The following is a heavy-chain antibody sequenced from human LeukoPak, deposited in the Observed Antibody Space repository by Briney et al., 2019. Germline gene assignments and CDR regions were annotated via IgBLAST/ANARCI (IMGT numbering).Heavy chain of an antibody. V-gene: IGHV1-2*02. D-gene: IGHD2-21*02. Sequence: ASVKVSCKASGYYIHWVRQAPGQGLEWMGWINPNSGATNYAQKFQGRVTMTSDTSISTAYMELSRLRSDDTAMYYCAREKVVTSTYNWLDPWGQGTLVTVSS. CDR3: AREKVVTSTYNWLDP. CDR2: INPNSGAT. J-gene: IGHJ5*02. CDR1: GYY.